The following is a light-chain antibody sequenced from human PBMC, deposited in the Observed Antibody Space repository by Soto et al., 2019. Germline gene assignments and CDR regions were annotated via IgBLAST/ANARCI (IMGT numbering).Light chain of an antibody. CDR3: SSYTTSSALQV. V-gene: IGLV2-14*01. CDR1: ISDFVLYNY. J-gene: IGLJ1*01. Sequence: SALTQPASVSGSPGQSITISCSGTISDFVLYNYVSWYQHHPGKAPKLMIYGVNNRPSGVSNRFSGSKSGNTASLTISGLQADDEADYYCSSYTTSSALQVFGTGTKVTVL. CDR2: GVN.